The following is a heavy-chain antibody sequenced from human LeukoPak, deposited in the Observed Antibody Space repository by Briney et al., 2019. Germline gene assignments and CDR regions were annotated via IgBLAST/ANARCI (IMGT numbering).Heavy chain of an antibody. V-gene: IGHV3-21*01. D-gene: IGHD2-2*01. J-gene: IGHJ4*02. CDR3: ARDPATWYQLPREYYFDY. CDR2: ISSSSSYI. Sequence: GGSLRLSCAASGFTFSSYSMNWVRQAPGKGLEWVSSISSSSSYIYYADSVKGRFTISRDNAKNSLYLQMNSLRAEDTAVYYCARDPATWYQLPREYYFDYWGQGTLVTVPS. CDR1: GFTFSSYS.